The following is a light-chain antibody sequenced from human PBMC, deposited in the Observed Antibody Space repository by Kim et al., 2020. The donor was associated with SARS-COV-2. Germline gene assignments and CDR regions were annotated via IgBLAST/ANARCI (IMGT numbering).Light chain of an antibody. CDR2: GNS. CDR1: SSNIGANYD. V-gene: IGLV1-40*01. J-gene: IGLJ3*02. CDR3: QSYDSSLSGYV. Sequence: RVTISCTGSSSNIGANYDVHWYQKLPGTAPKLLIYGNSNRPSGVPDRFSGSKSGTSASLAITGLQAEDEADYYCQSYDSSLSGYVFGGGTQLTVL.